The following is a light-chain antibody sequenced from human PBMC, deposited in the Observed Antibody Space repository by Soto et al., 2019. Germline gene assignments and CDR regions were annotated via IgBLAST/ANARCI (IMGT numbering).Light chain of an antibody. J-gene: IGLJ3*02. CDR2: EVS. CDR3: SSYAGSYTWV. CDR1: SRDVGGYNY. V-gene: IGLV2-14*01. Sequence: QSALTQPASVSGSPGQSITISCSGTSRDVGGYNYVSWHQQHTGKAPKVIITEVSNRPSGVSNRFSVSKSGNTASLTISGLQSADEADYYCSSYAGSYTWVFGGGTKLTVL.